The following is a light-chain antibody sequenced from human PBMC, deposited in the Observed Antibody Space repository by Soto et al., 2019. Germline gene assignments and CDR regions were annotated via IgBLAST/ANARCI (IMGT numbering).Light chain of an antibody. V-gene: IGKV3-11*01. CDR3: QQRSNWPST. CDR2: DAS. Sequence: EMVLTQSPATLSLSTGERAAHSCRASQSVSSYLAWYQQKPGQAPRLLIYDASKRDPGIPARFTGSGSGTDFTLTISSLDPEEFAVYFCQQRSNWPSTFGGGTKVVI. J-gene: IGKJ4*01. CDR1: QSVSSY.